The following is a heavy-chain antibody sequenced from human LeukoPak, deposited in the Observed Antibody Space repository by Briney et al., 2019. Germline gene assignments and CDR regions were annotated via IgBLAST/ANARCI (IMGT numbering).Heavy chain of an antibody. D-gene: IGHD3-10*01. CDR2: IGPDGSEK. Sequence: PGGSLRLSCAASGFTFSTYAMHWVRQAPGKGLEWVAVIGPDGSEKYYADSVKGRFTIARDNSKDTVYLQITSLKIEDTAVFYCAKDGGEEGKRDYWGQGTLVTDSS. J-gene: IGHJ4*02. CDR3: AKDGGEEGKRDY. CDR1: GFTFSTYA. V-gene: IGHV3-30*02.